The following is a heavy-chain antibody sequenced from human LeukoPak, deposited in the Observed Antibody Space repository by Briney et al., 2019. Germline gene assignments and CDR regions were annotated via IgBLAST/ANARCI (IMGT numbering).Heavy chain of an antibody. CDR2: INPNSGGT. V-gene: IGHV1-2*02. Sequence: ASVKVSCKASGYTFTGYYMHWVRQAPGQGLEWMGWINPNSGGTNYAQKFQGRVIMTRDTSISTAYMELSRLRSDDTAVYYCARSLGDYYDSSGYGPWGQGTLVTVSS. CDR1: GYTFTGYY. J-gene: IGHJ5*02. CDR3: ARSLGDYYDSSGYGP. D-gene: IGHD3-22*01.